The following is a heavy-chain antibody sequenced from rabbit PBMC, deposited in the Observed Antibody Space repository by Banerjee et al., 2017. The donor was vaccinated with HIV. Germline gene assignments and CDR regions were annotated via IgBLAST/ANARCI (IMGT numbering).Heavy chain of an antibody. CDR3: ARGAYASSSGYYIGYINIYIFNL. J-gene: IGHJ4*01. Sequence: LEESGGDLVKPGTSLTLTCTASGFSFSSNAMCWVRQAPGKGPEWIACIYNGDGSTYYASWVNGRFTISRSTSLNTVTLQMTSLTAADTATYFCARGAYASSSGYYIGYINIYIFNLWGPGTLVTVS. V-gene: IGHV1S47*01. CDR2: IYNGDGST. CDR1: GFSFSSNA. D-gene: IGHD1-1*01.